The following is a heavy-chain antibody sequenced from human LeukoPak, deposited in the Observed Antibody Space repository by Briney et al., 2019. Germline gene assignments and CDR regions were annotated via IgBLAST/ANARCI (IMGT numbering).Heavy chain of an antibody. V-gene: IGHV1-2*02. CDR1: GCTFTGYY. Sequence: ASVKVSCKPSGCTFTGYYIYWVRQAPGQGLKWMGWINPKRGGTNYALKFQGRVTMTRDTSNSTAYMEVSRLRSDDTAVYYLARGPRYGSGNYYNNYWGQGTLVTGSS. CDR2: INPKRGGT. CDR3: ARGPRYGSGNYYNNY. D-gene: IGHD3-10*01. J-gene: IGHJ4*02.